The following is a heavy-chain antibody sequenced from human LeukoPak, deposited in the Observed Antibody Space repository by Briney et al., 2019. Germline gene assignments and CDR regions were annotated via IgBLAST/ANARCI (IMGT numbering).Heavy chain of an antibody. J-gene: IGHJ4*02. Sequence: SETLSLTCSVSGYSISNGYFWGWIRQPPGKGLEWIGEINHSGSTNYNPSLKSRVTISVDTSKNQFSLKLSSVTAADTAVYYCARGRTVGYSYGYGLFDYWGQGTLVTVSS. CDR2: INHSGST. CDR1: GYSISNGYF. D-gene: IGHD5-18*01. V-gene: IGHV4-38-2*02. CDR3: ARGRTVGYSYGYGLFDY.